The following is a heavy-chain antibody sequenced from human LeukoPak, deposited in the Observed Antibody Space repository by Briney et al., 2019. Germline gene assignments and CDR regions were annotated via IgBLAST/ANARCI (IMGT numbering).Heavy chain of an antibody. J-gene: IGHJ4*02. CDR1: GFTFSSYG. CDR2: IRYDASNR. CDR3: AKEGHSRGWYPTAVDTYFDY. Sequence: GGSLRLSCAASGFTFSSYGLHWVRQAPGKGLEGVAFIRYDASNRYYADSVKGRFTISRDNSKNTLYLQMNSLRPEDTAVYYCAKEGHSRGWYPTAVDTYFDYWGPGNPGHRLL. V-gene: IGHV3-30*02. D-gene: IGHD6-19*01.